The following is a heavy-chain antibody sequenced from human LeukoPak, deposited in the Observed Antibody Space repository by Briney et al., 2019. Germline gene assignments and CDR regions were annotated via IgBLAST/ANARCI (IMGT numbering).Heavy chain of an antibody. V-gene: IGHV3-23*01. D-gene: IGHD2-2*01. CDR1: GFTFTKCA. CDR3: AREGSYCNNTSCSPTGDYGMDV. Sequence: PGGSLRLSCVASGFTFTKCAMSWVRQAPGKGLEWVSAISGSGGSTYYADSVKGRFTISRENAKNSLYLQMNSLRAGDTAVYYCAREGSYCNNTSCSPTGDYGMDVWGQGTTVIVSS. CDR2: ISGSGGST. J-gene: IGHJ6*02.